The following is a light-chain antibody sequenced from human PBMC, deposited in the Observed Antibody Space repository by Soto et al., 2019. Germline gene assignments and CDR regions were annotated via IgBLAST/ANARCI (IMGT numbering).Light chain of an antibody. Sequence: DIQMTQSPSTLSASVGDRVTITCRASQSISSWLAWYQQKPGKAPKPLIYKASSLESEVPSRFSGSRSGTEFTLTVSRLQPDDFATYYCQQYNSYWTFGQGTKVEIK. CDR3: QQYNSYWT. J-gene: IGKJ1*01. CDR1: QSISSW. V-gene: IGKV1-5*03. CDR2: KAS.